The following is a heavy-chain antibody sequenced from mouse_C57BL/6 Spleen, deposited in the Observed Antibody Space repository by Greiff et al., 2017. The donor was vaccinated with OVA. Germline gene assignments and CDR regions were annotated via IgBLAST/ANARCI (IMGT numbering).Heavy chain of an antibody. CDR3: ARKGGDYDAWFAY. D-gene: IGHD2-4*01. CDR1: GYTFTTYP. J-gene: IGHJ3*01. CDR2: FHPYNDDT. Sequence: VKLVEPGAELVKPGASVKMSCKASGYTFTTYPIEWMKQNHGKSLEWIGNFHPYNDDTKYNEKFKGKATLTVEKSSSTVYLELSRLTSDDSAVYYCARKGGDYDAWFAYWGQGTLVTVSA. V-gene: IGHV1-47*01.